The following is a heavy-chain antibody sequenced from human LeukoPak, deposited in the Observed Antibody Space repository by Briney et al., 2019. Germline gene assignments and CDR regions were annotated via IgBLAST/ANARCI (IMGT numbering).Heavy chain of an antibody. Sequence: SETLSLTCTVSGGSISSSSYYWGWIRQPPGKGLEWIGSIYYSGSTYFNPSLKSRVTISIDTSKNQFSLKLSSVTAADTAVYYCASSLWVTARPGDYWGQGTLVTVSS. CDR3: ASSLWVTARPGDY. J-gene: IGHJ4*02. CDR2: IYYSGST. V-gene: IGHV4-39*01. D-gene: IGHD2-21*02. CDR1: GGSISSSSYY.